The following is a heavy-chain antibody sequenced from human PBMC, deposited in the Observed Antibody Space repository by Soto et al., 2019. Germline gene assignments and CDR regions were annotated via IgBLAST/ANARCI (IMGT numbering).Heavy chain of an antibody. V-gene: IGHV4-30-2*01. CDR1: CGSIDSGAFA. CDR2: ATHSGTA. CDR3: ARIHWAQSSLDY. D-gene: IGHD6-19*01. J-gene: IGHJ4*02. Sequence: PSETLSLTCAVSCGSIDSGAFALRWIRQPPGKGLEWIGYATHSGTAYSIPSLNGRLTLSVDSSQTQFSLKLTSVTAADSAFYYCARIHWAQSSLDYWGRGILVTVSS.